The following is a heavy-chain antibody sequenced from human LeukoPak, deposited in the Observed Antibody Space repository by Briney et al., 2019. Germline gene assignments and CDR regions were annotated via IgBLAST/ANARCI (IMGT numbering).Heavy chain of an antibody. D-gene: IGHD3-22*01. CDR2: INHSGGT. CDR3: ARGPSYYNSSGYYYGFDY. CDR1: GGSFSGYY. J-gene: IGHJ4*02. V-gene: IGHV4-34*01. Sequence: SETLSLTCAVYGGSFSGYYWSWIRQPPGKGLEWIGEINHSGGTNYNPPLTSRVTISVDTPKNQFSLKLSSVTAADTAVYYCARGPSYYNSSGYYYGFDYWGQGTLVTVSS.